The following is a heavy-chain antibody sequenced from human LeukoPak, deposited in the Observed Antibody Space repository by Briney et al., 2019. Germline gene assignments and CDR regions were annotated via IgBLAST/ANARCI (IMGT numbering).Heavy chain of an antibody. CDR3: ARDQAQWPQGDYFGMDV. CDR2: ITAHKGKT. J-gene: IGHJ6*02. D-gene: IGHD6-19*01. CDR1: GFTFNSYG. Sequence: ASVKASCKASGFTFNSYGISWVRQAPGQGLEWMGWITAHKGKTNYPQKFQDRITMTTDTSTTTAYMELRSLRSDDTAIYYCARDQAQWPQGDYFGMDVWGQGTTVTVSS. V-gene: IGHV1-18*01.